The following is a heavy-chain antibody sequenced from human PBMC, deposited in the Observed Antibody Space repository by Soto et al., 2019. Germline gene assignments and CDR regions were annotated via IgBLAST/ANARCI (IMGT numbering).Heavy chain of an antibody. CDR3: GRGFRGYYIILTAAPPNTGVAP. D-gene: IGHD3-9*01. V-gene: IGHV4-34*01. Sequence: SETLSLTCGVYGGSFSDYYWSWIRQPPGKGLEWIGEINHSGSTNYNPSLKSRVTISVDTSKNQFSLKLTSVTAADTAMYFCGRGFRGYYIILTAAPPNTGVAPWGRGTRVPLSS. CDR2: INHSGST. CDR1: GGSFSDYY. J-gene: IGHJ5*02.